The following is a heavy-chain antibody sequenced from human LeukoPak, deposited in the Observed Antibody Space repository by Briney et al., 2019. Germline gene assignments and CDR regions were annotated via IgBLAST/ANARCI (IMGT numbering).Heavy chain of an antibody. J-gene: IGHJ5*02. V-gene: IGHV4-39*07. CDR1: GGSISSGSYY. Sequence: PSETLSLTCTVSGGSISSGSYYWSWIRQPPGKGLEWIGEINHSGSTNYNPSLKSRVTISVDTSKNQFSLKLSSVTAADTAVYYCAREPWAEVGATGNWFDPWGQGTLVTVSS. CDR3: AREPWAEVGATGNWFDP. D-gene: IGHD1-26*01. CDR2: INHSGST.